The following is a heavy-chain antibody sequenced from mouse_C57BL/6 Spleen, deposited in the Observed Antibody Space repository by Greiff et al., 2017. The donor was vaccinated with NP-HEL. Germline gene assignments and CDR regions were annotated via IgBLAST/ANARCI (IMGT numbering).Heavy chain of an antibody. D-gene: IGHD1-1*01. CDR2: IDPSDSET. V-gene: IGHV1-52*01. CDR3: VTTVVATGDY. CDR1: GYTFTSYW. Sequence: QVQLQQPGAELVRPGSSVKLSCKASGYTFTSYWMHWVKQRPIQGLEWIGNIDPSDSETHYNQKFKDKATLTVDKSSSTAYMQLSSLTSEDSAVYYCVTTVVATGDYWGQGTTLTVSS. J-gene: IGHJ2*01.